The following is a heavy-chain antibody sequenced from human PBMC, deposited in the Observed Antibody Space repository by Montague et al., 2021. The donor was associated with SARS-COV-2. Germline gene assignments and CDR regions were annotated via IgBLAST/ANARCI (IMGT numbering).Heavy chain of an antibody. CDR2: TYYRSEWYN. V-gene: IGHV6-1*01. D-gene: IGHD2-2*01. J-gene: IGHJ4*02. Sequence: CAISGDSVSSNIATWNWIRQSPSRGREWLGRTYYRSEWYNDYAESVKSRITIDPDTSKHQFSLHLNSVTPEDTAVYYCARIPVGSKYYFDFWGQGTLVTVSS. CDR1: GDSVSSNIAT. CDR3: ARIPVGSKYYFDF.